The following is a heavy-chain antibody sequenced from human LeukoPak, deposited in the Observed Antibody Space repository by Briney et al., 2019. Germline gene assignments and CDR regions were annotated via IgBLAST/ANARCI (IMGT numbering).Heavy chain of an antibody. V-gene: IGHV3-30-3*01. CDR2: ISYDGSNK. CDR3: ARGDGVYDSSPFDY. CDR1: GFTFSSYA. Sequence: PGGSLRLSCAASGFTFSSYAMHWVRQAPGKGLEWVAVISYDGSNKYYADSVKGRFTISRDNSKNTLYLQMNSLRAEDTAVYYCARGDGVYDSSPFDYWGQGTLVTVSS. D-gene: IGHD3-22*01. J-gene: IGHJ4*02.